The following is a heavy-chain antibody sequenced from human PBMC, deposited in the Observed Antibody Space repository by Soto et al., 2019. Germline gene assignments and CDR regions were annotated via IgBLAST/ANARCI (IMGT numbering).Heavy chain of an antibody. CDR3: ATSFPTMRDNWFAP. J-gene: IGHJ5*02. V-gene: IGHV1-69*02. Sequence: SVKVSCKASGGTLSNYNFNWVRQAPGQGLEWMGRISPILGITDYAQRFQGRVTITADKSTSIAYMEVNNLRSEDTAVYYFATSFPTMRDNWFAPWGRGTLVTASS. CDR1: GGTLSNYN. CDR2: ISPILGIT. D-gene: IGHD3-3*01.